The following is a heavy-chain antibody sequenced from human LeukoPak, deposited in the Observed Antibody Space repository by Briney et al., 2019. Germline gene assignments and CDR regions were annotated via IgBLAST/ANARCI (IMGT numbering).Heavy chain of an antibody. CDR2: IIPICGTA. CDR3: ARDNSPYYYDSSGYPFTAFDI. V-gene: IGHV1-69*13. Sequence: ASVKVSCKASGGTFGSYAISWVREAPGQGLEWMGGIIPICGTANYAQKFQGRVTITADESTSTAYMELSSLRSEDTAVYYCARDNSPYYYDSSGYPFTAFDIWGQGTMVTVSS. J-gene: IGHJ3*02. D-gene: IGHD3-22*01. CDR1: GGTFGSYA.